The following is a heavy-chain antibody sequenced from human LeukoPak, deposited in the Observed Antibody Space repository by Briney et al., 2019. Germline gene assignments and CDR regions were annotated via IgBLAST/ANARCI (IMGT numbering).Heavy chain of an antibody. Sequence: SETLSLTCTVSGGSISSYYWSWIRQPPGKGLEWIGYIYYSGSTNYNPSLKSRVTISVDTSKNQFSLKLSSVTAADTAVYYCARATTYSSSWYQDYWGQGTLVTVSS. D-gene: IGHD6-13*01. CDR1: GGSISSYY. CDR2: IYYSGST. J-gene: IGHJ4*02. V-gene: IGHV4-59*01. CDR3: ARATTYSSSWYQDY.